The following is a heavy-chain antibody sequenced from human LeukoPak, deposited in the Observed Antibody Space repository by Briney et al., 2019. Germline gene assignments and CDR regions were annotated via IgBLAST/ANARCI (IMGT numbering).Heavy chain of an antibody. CDR3: AKDRWAAATPSVLFDI. CDR1: GFTFSSYG. Sequence: PGGSLRLSCAASGFTFSSYGMSWVRQALGKGLEWVSGISGSGGSTYYADSVKGRFTIARDNSKNTLYLQMNSLRAEDTAVYYCAKDRWAAATPSVLFDIWGQGTMVTVSS. J-gene: IGHJ3*02. CDR2: ISGSGGST. D-gene: IGHD6-13*01. V-gene: IGHV3-23*01.